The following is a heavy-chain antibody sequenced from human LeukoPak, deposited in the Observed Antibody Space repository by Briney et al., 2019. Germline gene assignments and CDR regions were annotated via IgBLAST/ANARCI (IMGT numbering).Heavy chain of an antibody. CDR3: ARGGGYDSSGLHPPYWYFDL. CDR1: GFTVSSNY. V-gene: IGHV3-66*01. Sequence: RSGGSLRLSCAASGFTVSSNYMSWVRQAPGKGLESVSVIYSGGSTYYADSVKGRFTISRDNSKNTLYLQLNSLRAEDTAVYYCARGGGYDSSGLHPPYWYFDLWGRGTLVTVSS. CDR2: IYSGGST. D-gene: IGHD3-22*01. J-gene: IGHJ2*01.